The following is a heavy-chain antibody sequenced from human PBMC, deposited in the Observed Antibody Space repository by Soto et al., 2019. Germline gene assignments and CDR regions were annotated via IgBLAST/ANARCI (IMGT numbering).Heavy chain of an antibody. V-gene: IGHV5-51*01. CDR1: GYSFTSYW. Sequence: GESLKISCKGSGYSFTSYWIGWVRQMPGKGLEWMGIIYPGDSDTRYSPFFQGQVTISADKSISTAYLQWSSLKASDTAMYYCARREGHYYDSSGYYNNWFDPWGQGTLVTVSS. D-gene: IGHD3-22*01. J-gene: IGHJ5*02. CDR3: ARREGHYYDSSGYYNNWFDP. CDR2: IYPGDSDT.